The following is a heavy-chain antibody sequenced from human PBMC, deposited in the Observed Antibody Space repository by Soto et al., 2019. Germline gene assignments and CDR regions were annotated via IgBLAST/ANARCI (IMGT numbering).Heavy chain of an antibody. CDR3: ARRYDFWSGYLSYYYMDV. CDR1: GGSISSYY. Sequence: QVQLQESGPGLVKPSETLSLTCTVSGGSISSYYWSWIRQPPGKGLEWIGYIYYSGSTNYNPSLKSRVTISVDTSKNQFSLKLSSVTAADTAVYYCARRYDFWSGYLSYYYMDVWGKGTTVTVSS. CDR2: IYYSGST. J-gene: IGHJ6*03. D-gene: IGHD3-3*01. V-gene: IGHV4-59*08.